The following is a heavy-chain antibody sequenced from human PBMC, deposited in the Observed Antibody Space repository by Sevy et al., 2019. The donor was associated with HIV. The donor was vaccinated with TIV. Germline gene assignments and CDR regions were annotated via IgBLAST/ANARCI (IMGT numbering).Heavy chain of an antibody. D-gene: IGHD3-16*01. CDR3: AYGRGVTFGGVIGPLDY. J-gene: IGHJ4*02. CDR1: GFIFSNYT. V-gene: IGHV3-21*06. CDR2: ISSSSSYI. Sequence: GGSLRLSCAASGFIFSNYTMNWVRQTPGKGLERVSSISSSSSYIYYADSLKGRFTISRDNAKDSLYLQMNSLRAEDTGVYYCAYGRGVTFGGVIGPLDYWRQGTLVTVSS.